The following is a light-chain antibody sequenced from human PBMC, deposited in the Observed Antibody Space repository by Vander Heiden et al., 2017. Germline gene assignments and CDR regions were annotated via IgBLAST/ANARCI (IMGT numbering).Light chain of an antibody. J-gene: IGKJ1*01. Sequence: DIQITRPPSSLSASVGDRVTITCRASQSTSSYLNWYQQKPGKAPKLLIYAASSLQSGVPSRFSGSGSGTDFTLTISSLQPEDFATYYCQQSYSTLWTFGQGTKVEIK. CDR1: QSTSSY. CDR2: AAS. V-gene: IGKV1-39*01. CDR3: QQSYSTLWT.